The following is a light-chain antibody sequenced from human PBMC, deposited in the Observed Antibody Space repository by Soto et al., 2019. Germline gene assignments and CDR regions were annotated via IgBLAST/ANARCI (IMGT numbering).Light chain of an antibody. V-gene: IGKV1-6*01. J-gene: IGKJ3*01. CDR1: QGIRND. CDR3: LQDYNYPFT. CDR2: AAS. Sequence: ANKMTQSPSSLSASVGDRVTITCRASQGIRNDLGWYQQKPGKAPKLLIYAASSLQSGVPSRFSGSGSDTDFTLTISSLQPEDFASYYCLQDYNYPFTFGPGTKVDIK.